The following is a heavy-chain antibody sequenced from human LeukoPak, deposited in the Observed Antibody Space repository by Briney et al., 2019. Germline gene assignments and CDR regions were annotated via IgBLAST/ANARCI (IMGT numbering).Heavy chain of an antibody. D-gene: IGHD2-2*03. CDR1: GFTVSSNY. Sequence: GGSLRLSCAASGFTVSSNYMSWVRQAPGKGLEWVSVIYSGGSTYYADSVKGRFTISRDNSKNTLYLQMNSLRAEDTAVYYCARFKSGCCSSTSCSSFDYWGQGTLVTVSS. CDR2: IYSGGST. CDR3: ARFKSGCCSSTSCSSFDY. V-gene: IGHV3-66*01. J-gene: IGHJ4*02.